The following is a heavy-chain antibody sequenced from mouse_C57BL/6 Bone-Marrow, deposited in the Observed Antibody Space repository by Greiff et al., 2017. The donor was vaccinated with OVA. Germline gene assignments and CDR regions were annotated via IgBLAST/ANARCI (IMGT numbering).Heavy chain of an antibody. V-gene: IGHV7-1*01. CDR3: ARDAGVYAMDY. CDR1: GFTFSDFY. Sequence: VQLLESGGGLVQSGRSLRLSCATSGFTFSDFYMEWVRQAPGKGLEWIAASRNKANDYTTEYSASVKGRFIVSRDTSQSILYLQMNALRAEDTAIYYCARDAGVYAMDYWGQGTSVTVSS. J-gene: IGHJ4*01. CDR2: SRNKANDYTT.